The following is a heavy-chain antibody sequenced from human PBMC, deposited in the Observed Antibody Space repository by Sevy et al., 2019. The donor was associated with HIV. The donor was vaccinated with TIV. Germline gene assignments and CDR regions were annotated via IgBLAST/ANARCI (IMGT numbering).Heavy chain of an antibody. CDR1: GFTFSSYA. CDR3: AKEEGIVLMVYATNNAFDI. D-gene: IGHD2-8*01. V-gene: IGHV3-23*01. J-gene: IGHJ3*02. CDR2: ISGSGGST. Sequence: GGSLRLSCAASGFTFSSYAMSWVRQAPGKGLEWVSAISGSGGSTYYADSVKGRFTISRDNSKNTLYLQMNSLRAEDTAVYYCAKEEGIVLMVYATNNAFDIWGQWTMVTVSS.